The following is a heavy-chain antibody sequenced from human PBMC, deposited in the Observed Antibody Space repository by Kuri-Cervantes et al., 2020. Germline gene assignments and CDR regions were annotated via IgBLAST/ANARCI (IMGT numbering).Heavy chain of an antibody. Sequence: GGSLRLSCAASGFTFDDYAMHWVRQAPGKGLEWVSGISWNSGSIGYADSVKGRFTISRDNAKNSLYLQMNSLRAEDTALYYCAKDIYTYSSSCDYWGQGTLVTVSS. J-gene: IGHJ4*02. D-gene: IGHD6-13*01. CDR3: AKDIYTYSSSCDY. CDR1: GFTFDDYA. V-gene: IGHV3-9*01. CDR2: ISWNSGSI.